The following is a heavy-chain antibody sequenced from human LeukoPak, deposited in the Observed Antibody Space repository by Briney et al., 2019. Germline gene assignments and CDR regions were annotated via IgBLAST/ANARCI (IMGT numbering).Heavy chain of an antibody. CDR1: GFTFSSYW. V-gene: IGHV3-7*01. D-gene: IGHD3-10*01. Sequence: GGSLRLSCAASGFTFSSYWMSWVRQAPGKGLEWVANIKQDGREEYYVDSVKGRFTISRDNAKNSLYLQMNSLRAEATAVYYCARERVLLWFGELNFDYWGQGTLVTVSS. J-gene: IGHJ4*02. CDR3: ARERVLLWFGELNFDY. CDR2: IKQDGREE.